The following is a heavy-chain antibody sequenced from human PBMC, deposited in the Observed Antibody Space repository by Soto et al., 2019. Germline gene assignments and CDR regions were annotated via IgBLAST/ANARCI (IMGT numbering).Heavy chain of an antibody. J-gene: IGHJ4*02. V-gene: IGHV3-53*01. CDR2: IYSDGST. Sequence: GGSLRLSCAASGFTVSTNYLSWVRQAPGKGLEWVSVIYSDGSTYYADSVKGRFTISRDNSKNTLYLQMNSLRAEDTAVYYCAKTDSSGYLARGYFDYWGQGTLVTVSS. CDR1: GFTVSTNY. D-gene: IGHD3-22*01. CDR3: AKTDSSGYLARGYFDY.